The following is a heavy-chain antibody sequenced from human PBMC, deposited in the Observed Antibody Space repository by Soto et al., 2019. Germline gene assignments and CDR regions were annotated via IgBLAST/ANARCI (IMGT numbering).Heavy chain of an antibody. Sequence: QVQLQESGPGLVRPSETLSLTCLLSGGSINNYYWSWIRQAPGKGLEWIGSIYYNGSTNYKHNPSLDSRVTISVDTSKNQFSLNLSSVNAADPAIYYCARFPVYGADVGPWGQGTLVTVYS. D-gene: IGHD4-17*01. V-gene: IGHV4-59*08. CDR2: IYYNGST. J-gene: IGHJ5*02. CDR1: GGSINNYY. CDR3: ARFPVYGADVGP.